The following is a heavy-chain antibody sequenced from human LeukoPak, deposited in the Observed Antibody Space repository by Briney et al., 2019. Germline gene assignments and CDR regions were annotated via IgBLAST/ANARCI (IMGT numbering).Heavy chain of an antibody. CDR3: ARAGYYDSSGYSYYFDY. J-gene: IGHJ4*02. CDR1: GFTFSSYS. CDR2: ISYDGSNK. D-gene: IGHD3-22*01. Sequence: GGSLRLSCAASGFTFSSYSMNWVRQAPGKGLEWVAVISYDGSNKYYADSVKGRFTISRDNSKNTLYLQMNSLRAEDTAVYYCARAGYYDSSGYSYYFDYWGQGTLVTVSS. V-gene: IGHV3-30*03.